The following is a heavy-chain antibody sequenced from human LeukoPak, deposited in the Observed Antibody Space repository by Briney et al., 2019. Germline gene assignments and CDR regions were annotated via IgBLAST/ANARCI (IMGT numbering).Heavy chain of an antibody. D-gene: IGHD3-22*01. J-gene: IGHJ4*02. CDR2: IKQDGSEK. CDR3: ARDPYYYDSSGGPAFDY. CDR1: GFTFTSYW. V-gene: IGHV3-7*01. Sequence: PGGSLRLSCAASGFTFTSYWMSWVRQAPGKGLEWVANIKQDGSEKYYVDSVKGRFTISRDNAKNSLYLQMNSLRAEDTAVYYCARDPYYYDSSGGPAFDYWGRGTLVTVSS.